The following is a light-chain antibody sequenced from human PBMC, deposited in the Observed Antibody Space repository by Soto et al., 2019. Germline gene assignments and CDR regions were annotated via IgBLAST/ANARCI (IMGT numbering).Light chain of an antibody. V-gene: IGLV1-44*01. J-gene: IGLJ2*01. CDR3: AAWDDSLNGVV. CDR2: TNN. Sequence: QSVLTQPPSASGTPGQRVTISCSGSSSNIGSNTVNWYQQVPGTAPKLLIYTNNQRPSGVPARFSGSKSGTSASLAISGLQSEDEADYHCAAWDDSLNGVVFGGGTKLTVL. CDR1: SSNIGSNT.